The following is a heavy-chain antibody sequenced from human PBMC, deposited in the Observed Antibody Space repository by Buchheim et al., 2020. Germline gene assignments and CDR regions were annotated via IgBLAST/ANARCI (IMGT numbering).Heavy chain of an antibody. D-gene: IGHD6-19*01. Sequence: EVQLLESGGGLVQPGGSLRLSCAASGFTFSSYAMSWVRQAPGKGLEWVSAISGSGGSTYYADSVKGRFTISRDTSKNTLSLQMNSLRAEDTAVYYCAKGMYSSGWYEGNWFDPWGQGTL. J-gene: IGHJ5*02. CDR2: ISGSGGST. V-gene: IGHV3-23*01. CDR3: AKGMYSSGWYEGNWFDP. CDR1: GFTFSSYA.